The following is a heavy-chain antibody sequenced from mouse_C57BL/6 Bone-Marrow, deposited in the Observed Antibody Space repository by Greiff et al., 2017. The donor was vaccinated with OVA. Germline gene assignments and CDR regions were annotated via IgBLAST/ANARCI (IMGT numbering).Heavy chain of an antibody. Sequence: QVQLQQSGAELARPGASVKLSCKASGYTFTSYGISWVKQRTGQGLEWIGEIYPRSGNTYYNEKFKGKATLTADKSSSTAYMELRSLTSEDSAVYFCARPDYYARGFAYWGQGTLVTVSA. J-gene: IGHJ3*01. CDR1: GYTFTSYG. V-gene: IGHV1-81*01. D-gene: IGHD1-1*01. CDR2: IYPRSGNT. CDR3: ARPDYYARGFAY.